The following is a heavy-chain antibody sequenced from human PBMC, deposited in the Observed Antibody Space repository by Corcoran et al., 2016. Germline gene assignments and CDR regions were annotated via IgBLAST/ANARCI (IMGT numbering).Heavy chain of an antibody. CDR2: ISGGNGNT. CDR1: GYTFTSYA. CDR3: IRDLGYQLVVDSYYGMDV. J-gene: IGHJ6*02. Sequence: QVQLVQSGAEVKKPGASVKVSCKASGYTFTSYAMHWVRQAPGQRLEWMGWISGGNGNTKYSQKFQGRVTISRDTSASTAYMELSSLRYEDTACYYCIRDLGYQLVVDSYYGMDVWGQGTTVTVSS. V-gene: IGHV1-3*01. D-gene: IGHD2-2*01.